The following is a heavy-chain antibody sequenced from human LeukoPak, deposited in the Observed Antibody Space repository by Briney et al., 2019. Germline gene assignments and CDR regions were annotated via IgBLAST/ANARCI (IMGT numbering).Heavy chain of an antibody. D-gene: IGHD4-17*01. Sequence: SETLSLTCTVSGGSISSYYWSWIRQPAGKGLEWIGRIYTSGSTNYNPSLKSRVTMSVDTSKNQFSLKLSSVTAADTAVYYCARAGTVTTVWPYYFDYWGQGTLVTVSS. J-gene: IGHJ4*02. CDR3: ARAGTVTTVWPYYFDY. V-gene: IGHV4-4*07. CDR1: GGSISSYY. CDR2: IYTSGST.